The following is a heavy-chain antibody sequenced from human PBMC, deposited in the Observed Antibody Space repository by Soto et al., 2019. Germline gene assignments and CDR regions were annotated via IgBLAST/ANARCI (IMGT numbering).Heavy chain of an antibody. CDR2: ISYDGSNK. CDR1: GFTFSSYA. J-gene: IGHJ2*01. V-gene: IGHV3-30-3*01. Sequence: QVQLVESGGGVVQPGRSLRLSCAASGFTFSSYAMHWVRQAPGKGLEWVAVISYDGSNKYYADSVKGRFTISRDNSKNTLYLQMNSLRAEDTAVYYVARPLWRDDYNWGYFDLWGRGTLVT. D-gene: IGHD4-4*01. CDR3: ARPLWRDDYNWGYFDL.